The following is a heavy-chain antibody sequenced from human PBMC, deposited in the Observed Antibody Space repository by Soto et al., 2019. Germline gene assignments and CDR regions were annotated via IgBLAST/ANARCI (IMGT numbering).Heavy chain of an antibody. J-gene: IGHJ3*02. V-gene: IGHV1-2*04. CDR1: GYTFTGYY. CDR3: AREILEWALAGEEGAFDI. Sequence: ASVKVSCKASGYTFTGYYMHWVRQAPGQGLEWMGWINPNSGGTNYAQKFQGWVTMTRDTSISTAYMELSRLRSDDTAVYYCAREILEWALAGEEGAFDIWGQGTMVTVSS. D-gene: IGHD7-27*01. CDR2: INPNSGGT.